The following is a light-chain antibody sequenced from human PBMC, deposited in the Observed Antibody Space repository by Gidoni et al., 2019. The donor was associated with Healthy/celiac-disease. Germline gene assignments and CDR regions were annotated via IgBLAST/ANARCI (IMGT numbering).Light chain of an antibody. CDR2: WAS. CDR3: QQYYSIPEWT. V-gene: IGKV4-1*01. Sequence: DIVMTQSPDSLAVSLGERATINCKSSQSVLYSSNNKNYLAWYQQKPGQPPKLLIYWASTRESGVPDRFSGSGSGTDFTLTISSLQAEDVAVYYCQQYYSIPEWTFXXXTKVEIK. CDR1: QSVLYSSNNKNY. J-gene: IGKJ1*01.